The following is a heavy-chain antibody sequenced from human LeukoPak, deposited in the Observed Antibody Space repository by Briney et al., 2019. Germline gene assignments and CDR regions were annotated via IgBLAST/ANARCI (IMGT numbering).Heavy chain of an antibody. V-gene: IGHV1-2*02. Sequence: ASVKVSCKASEYTLSGHYMHWVRQAPGQGLEWMGWINPNSGGTIYVQNFQGRVTMTRDTSGTTVYMDLSSLRSDDTAVYYCARELSMVGGVPGGGFQHWGQGTLSSSRQ. CDR2: INPNSGGT. D-gene: IGHD3-10*01. CDR3: ARELSMVGGVPGGGFQH. CDR1: EYTLSGHY. J-gene: IGHJ1*01.